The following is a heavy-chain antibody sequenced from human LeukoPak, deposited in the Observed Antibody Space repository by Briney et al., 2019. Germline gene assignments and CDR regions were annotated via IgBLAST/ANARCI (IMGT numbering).Heavy chain of an antibody. V-gene: IGHV4-59*01. Sequence: SETLSLTCIVSGGSISSYCWSWIRQPPGKGLEWIGYIYYSGSTNYNPSLKSRVTISVDTSKNQFSLKLSSVTAADTAVYYCARATYYYDSSGYYGFDYWGQGTLVTVSS. D-gene: IGHD3-22*01. CDR1: GGSISSYC. CDR2: IYYSGST. J-gene: IGHJ4*02. CDR3: ARATYYYDSSGYYGFDY.